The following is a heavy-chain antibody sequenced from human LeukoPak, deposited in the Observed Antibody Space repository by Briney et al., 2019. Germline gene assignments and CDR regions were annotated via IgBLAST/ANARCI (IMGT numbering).Heavy chain of an antibody. CDR3: AKLSYDSSAYHSDY. Sequence: PGGSLRLSCAASGFTFSDYYMSWIRQAPGKGLEWVAVMSSDEIKGYYADSVKGRFTISRDNSKNTLHLQMNSLRAEDTAVYCCAKLSYDSSAYHSDYWGQGTLVTVSS. CDR1: GFTFSDYY. V-gene: IGHV3-30*18. J-gene: IGHJ4*02. CDR2: MSSDEIKG. D-gene: IGHD3-22*01.